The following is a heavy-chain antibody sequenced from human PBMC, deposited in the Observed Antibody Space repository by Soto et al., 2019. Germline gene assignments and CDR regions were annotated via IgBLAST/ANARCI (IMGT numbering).Heavy chain of an antibody. J-gene: IGHJ3*02. CDR3: ARTGYSSGWYVAFDI. D-gene: IGHD6-19*01. V-gene: IGHV4-34*01. Sequence: PSETLSLTCAVYGGSFSGYYWSWIRQPPGKGLERIGEINHSGSTNYNPSLKSRVTISVDTSKNQFSLKLSSVTAADTAVYYCARTGYSSGWYVAFDIWGQGTMVTVSS. CDR2: INHSGST. CDR1: GGSFSGYY.